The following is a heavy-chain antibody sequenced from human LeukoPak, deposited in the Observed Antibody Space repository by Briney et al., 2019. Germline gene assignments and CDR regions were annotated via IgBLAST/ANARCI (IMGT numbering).Heavy chain of an antibody. CDR2: ISYDGSNK. CDR1: GFTFSSYA. D-gene: IGHD4-17*01. V-gene: IGHV3-30-3*01. Sequence: PGRSLRLSCAASGFTFSSYAMHWVRQAPGKGLEWVAVISYDGSNKYYADSVKGRFTISRDNSKNTLYLQMNGLRAEDTAVYYCARDFDYGDSKGSFDYWGQGTLVTVSS. J-gene: IGHJ4*02. CDR3: ARDFDYGDSKGSFDY.